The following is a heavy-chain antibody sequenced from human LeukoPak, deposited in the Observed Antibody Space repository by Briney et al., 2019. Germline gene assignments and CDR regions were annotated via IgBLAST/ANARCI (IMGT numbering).Heavy chain of an antibody. CDR1: GFTFSSYA. CDR3: ARVGIFYDSSGYQFDY. D-gene: IGHD3-22*01. V-gene: IGHV3-23*01. J-gene: IGHJ4*02. CDR2: ISGSGGST. Sequence: GGSLRLSCAASGFTFSSYAMSWVRQAPGKGLEWVSLISGSGGSTYYADSVKGRFTISRDNSKNSLYLQMNSLRAEDTAVYYCARVGIFYDSSGYQFDYWGQGTLVTVSS.